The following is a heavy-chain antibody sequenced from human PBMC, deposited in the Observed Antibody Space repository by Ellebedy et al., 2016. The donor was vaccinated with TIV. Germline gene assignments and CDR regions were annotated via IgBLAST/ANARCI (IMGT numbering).Heavy chain of an antibody. J-gene: IGHJ2*01. CDR3: ARDSGANFLGLSFGL. CDR1: GLTFSSHA. D-gene: IGHD4/OR15-4a*01. V-gene: IGHV3-23*01. CDR2: ITESGGNT. Sequence: GESLKISCAASGLTFSSHAMSWVRQAPGKGLEWVSSITESGGNTYYADSVKGRFTISRDNSKDTLFLQMNSLRAEDTAIYYCARDSGANFLGLSFGLWGRGTLVTVSS.